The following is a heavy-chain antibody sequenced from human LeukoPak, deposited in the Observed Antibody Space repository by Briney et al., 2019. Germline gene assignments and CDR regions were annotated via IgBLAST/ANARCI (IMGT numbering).Heavy chain of an antibody. J-gene: IGHJ4*02. CDR3: AREGGYCNSGYCYISLDY. Sequence: SETLSLTCTVSGYSISSGYDWGWIRQPPGKGLEWIGSIYYRRTTYYNPSLKSRVSISIDTSENQFSLKLSSVIAADTAVYYCAREGGYCNSGYCYISLDYWGQGALLTVSS. CDR1: GYSISSGYD. D-gene: IGHD2-2*02. V-gene: IGHV4-38-2*02. CDR2: IYYRRTT.